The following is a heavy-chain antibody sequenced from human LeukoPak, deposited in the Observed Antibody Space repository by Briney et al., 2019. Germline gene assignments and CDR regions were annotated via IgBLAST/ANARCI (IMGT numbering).Heavy chain of an antibody. CDR2: IRYDGSNT. CDR1: GFTFSSFG. CDR3: AKDLFHDSPGYHSYIDY. D-gene: IGHD3-22*01. J-gene: IGHJ4*02. V-gene: IGHV3-30*02. Sequence: PGGSLRLSCAASGFTFSSFGMHLVRQAPGKGLEWVAFIRYDGSNTYYADSVKGRFTISRDNSKNILYLQVNSPRAEDTAVYYCAKDLFHDSPGYHSYIDYWGQGTLVTVSS.